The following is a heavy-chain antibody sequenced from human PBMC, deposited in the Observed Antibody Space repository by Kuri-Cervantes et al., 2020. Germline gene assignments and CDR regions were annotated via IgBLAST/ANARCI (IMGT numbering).Heavy chain of an antibody. V-gene: IGHV1-8*02. CDR3: ARGGVKGSYSSSWFMDS. CDR2: MNSNSGNT. CDR1: GYTFTNYG. J-gene: IGHJ4*02. Sequence: ASVKVSCKASGYTFTNYGISWVRQAPGQGLEWMGWMNSNSGNTGYVQKFQGRVTMTRNTSIGTAYMELSSLRSEDTAVYYCARGGVKGSYSSSWFMDSWGQGTLVTVSS. D-gene: IGHD6-13*01.